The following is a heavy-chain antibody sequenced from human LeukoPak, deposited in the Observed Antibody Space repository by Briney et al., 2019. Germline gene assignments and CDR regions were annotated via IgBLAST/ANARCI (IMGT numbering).Heavy chain of an antibody. J-gene: IGHJ4*02. D-gene: IGHD1-26*01. V-gene: IGHV5-51*01. CDR1: GYSFTSYW. Sequence: GESLKISCKGSGYSFTSYWIGWVRQMPGKGLEWMGIIYPGDSDTRYSPSFQGQVTISADKSISTAYLQWSSLKASDTAMYYCARASDSGSYQAIPYGNYYFDYWGQGTLVTVSS. CDR3: ARASDSGSYQAIPYGNYYFDY. CDR2: IYPGDSDT.